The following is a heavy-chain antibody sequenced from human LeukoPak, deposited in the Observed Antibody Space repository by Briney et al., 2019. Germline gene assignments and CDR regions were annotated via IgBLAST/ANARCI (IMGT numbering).Heavy chain of an antibody. CDR2: ISGTGGST. Sequence: GGSLRLSCAASGFTFSSYPVNWVRQSPERGLEWVSAISGTGGSTSYADSLKGRFTISRDNSKNTLYLQMSSLTAEDTAVYYCAKECGRDYDDRAFDIWGQGTMVTVSS. J-gene: IGHJ3*02. CDR1: GFTFSSYP. CDR3: AKECGRDYDDRAFDI. V-gene: IGHV3-23*01. D-gene: IGHD3-22*01.